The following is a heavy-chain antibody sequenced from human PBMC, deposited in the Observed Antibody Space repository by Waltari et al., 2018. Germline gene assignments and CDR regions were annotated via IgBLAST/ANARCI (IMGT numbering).Heavy chain of an antibody. V-gene: IGHV1-69*04. J-gene: IGHJ4*02. CDR1: GGTFSSYA. Sequence: QVQLVQSGAEVKKPGSSVKVSCKASGGTFSSYAISWVRQAPGQGLEWMGGLIPSLGIANYAQKFHGRVTITADESTSTAYMELSSLRSEDTAVYYCARDDDSSGYYYLDYWGQGTLVTVSS. D-gene: IGHD3-22*01. CDR2: LIPSLGIA. CDR3: ARDDDSSGYYYLDY.